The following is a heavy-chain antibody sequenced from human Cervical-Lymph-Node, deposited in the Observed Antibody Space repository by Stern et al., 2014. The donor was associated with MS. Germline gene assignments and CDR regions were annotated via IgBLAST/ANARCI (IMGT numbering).Heavy chain of an antibody. J-gene: IGHJ4*02. D-gene: IGHD4-23*01. CDR2: IYYRGST. CDR3: ARVGAYPNSLDY. V-gene: IGHV4-31*03. CDR1: GGSMSNGGAHS. Sequence: DQLVESGPGLVKPSQTLSLTCSVSGGSMSNGGAHSWTWIRQHPGKGLEWIGHIYYRGSTYYNPSLKSRVTISGDTSKNQFSLRLSSVTAADTAVYYCARVGAYPNSLDYWGQGTLVTVSS.